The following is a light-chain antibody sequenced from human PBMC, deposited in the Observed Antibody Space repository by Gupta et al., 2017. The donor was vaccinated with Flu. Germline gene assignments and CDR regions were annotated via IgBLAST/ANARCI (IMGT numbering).Light chain of an antibody. J-gene: IGLJ2*01. CDR1: TGAVTSGHY. CDR3: LLSYTGAHVI. Sequence: QSPPLTVSPEGTVTLTCGSSTGAVTSGHYPYWFQQKPGQAPKTLIYDTSNKHSWTPARFSGSLLGGQAALTLSGAQPEDEAEYYCLLSYTGAHVIFGGGTKLTVL. V-gene: IGLV7-46*01. CDR2: DTS.